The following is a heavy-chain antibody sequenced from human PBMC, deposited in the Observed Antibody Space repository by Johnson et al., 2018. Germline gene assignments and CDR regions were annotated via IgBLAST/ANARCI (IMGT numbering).Heavy chain of an antibody. CDR3: TRCESVYYYYYMDV. J-gene: IGHJ6*03. V-gene: IGHV3-49*03. Sequence: VQLVESGGGLVQPGRSLRLSCTASGFTFGDYAMSWFRQAPGKGLEWVGFIRRKAYGGTTEYAASVKGRFTISRDDSKRIAYLQMNSLKTEDTAVYYCTRCESVYYYYYMDVWGKGTTVTVSS. CDR1: GFTFGDYA. CDR2: IRRKAYGGTT.